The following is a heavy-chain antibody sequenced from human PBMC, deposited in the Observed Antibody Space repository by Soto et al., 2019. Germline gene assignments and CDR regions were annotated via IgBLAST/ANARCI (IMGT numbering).Heavy chain of an antibody. CDR2: IYYSGST. J-gene: IGHJ3*02. D-gene: IGHD6-19*01. CDR3: VGWLAWDDAFDI. CDR1: GGSISSYY. Sequence: SETLSLTCTVSGGSISSYYWSWIRQPPGKGLEWIGYIYYSGSTNYNPSLKSRVTISVDTSKNQFSLKLSSVTAADTAVYYCVGWLAWDDAFDIWGQGKMVTVSS. V-gene: IGHV4-59*08.